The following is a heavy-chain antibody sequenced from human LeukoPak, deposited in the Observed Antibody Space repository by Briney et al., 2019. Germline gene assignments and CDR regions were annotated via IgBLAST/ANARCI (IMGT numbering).Heavy chain of an antibody. CDR1: GGSFSDYY. J-gene: IGHJ4*02. CDR2: INHSGST. V-gene: IGHV4-34*01. Sequence: SETLSLTCAVYGGSFSDYYWTWIRQPPGKGLEWIGEINHSGSTNYNPSLKSRVTISVDTSKNQFSLKLSSVTAADTAIYYCARHSGYDFGIPQWGQGALVTVSS. CDR3: ARHSGYDFGIPQ. D-gene: IGHD5-12*01.